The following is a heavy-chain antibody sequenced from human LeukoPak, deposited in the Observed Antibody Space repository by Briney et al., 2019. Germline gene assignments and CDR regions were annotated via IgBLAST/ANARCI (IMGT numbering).Heavy chain of an antibody. Sequence: ASVKVSCKASGYTFTSYGINWVRQATGQGLEWMGWMSPDSGNTGCVQKFQGRVIMTRDTSISTAYMELSSLTPEDTAVYFCARDRVGVGGNGWENWGQGTLVTVSS. D-gene: IGHD6-19*01. CDR3: ARDRVGVGGNGWEN. J-gene: IGHJ4*02. V-gene: IGHV1-8*02. CDR2: MSPDSGNT. CDR1: GYTFTSYG.